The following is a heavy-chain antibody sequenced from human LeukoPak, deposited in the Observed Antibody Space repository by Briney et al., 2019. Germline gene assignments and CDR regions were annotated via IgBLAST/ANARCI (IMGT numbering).Heavy chain of an antibody. CDR1: GGSISSYF. Sequence: PSETLSLTCTVSGGSISSYFWSWIRQPPGKGLEWIGYIYYSGSTNYNPSLKSRVTISVDKSKNQFFLKLSSVTAADTAVYYCVRHDSSSWTFNYWGQGALSPSPQ. CDR3: VRHDSSSWTFNY. CDR2: IYYSGST. D-gene: IGHD6-13*01. J-gene: IGHJ4*02. V-gene: IGHV4-59*08.